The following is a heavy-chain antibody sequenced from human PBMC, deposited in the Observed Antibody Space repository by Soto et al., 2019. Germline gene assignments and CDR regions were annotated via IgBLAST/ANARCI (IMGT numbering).Heavy chain of an antibody. CDR3: ARAPSVAGSGFDS. J-gene: IGHJ4*02. CDR2: ISSSGGTI. Sequence: QVKLVESGGGLVKPEGSLRLSCAASGFTFSDYYMNWIRQAPGKGLEWVSYISSSGGTIYYADSVKGRFTISRDNARDSLYLQMNTLRAEDTAVYYCARAPSVAGSGFDSWGQGTLVTVSS. D-gene: IGHD6-19*01. CDR1: GFTFSDYY. V-gene: IGHV3-11*01.